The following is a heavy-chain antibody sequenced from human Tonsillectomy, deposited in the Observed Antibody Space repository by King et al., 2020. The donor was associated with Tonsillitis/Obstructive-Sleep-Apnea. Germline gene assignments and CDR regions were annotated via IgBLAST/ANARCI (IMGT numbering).Heavy chain of an antibody. CDR2: IYYSGST. CDR1: GGSISSSSYY. J-gene: IGHJ6*03. D-gene: IGHD3-3*01. V-gene: IGHV4-39*01. CDR3: ARLPNYDFWSGYYPGPYYYYMDV. Sequence: QLQESGPGLVKPSETLSLNCTVSGGSISSSSYYWGWIRQPPGKGLEWIGSIYYSGSTYYNPSLKSRVTISVDTSKNQFSLKLSSVTAADTAVYYCARLPNYDFWSGYYPGPYYYYMDVWGKGTTVTVSS.